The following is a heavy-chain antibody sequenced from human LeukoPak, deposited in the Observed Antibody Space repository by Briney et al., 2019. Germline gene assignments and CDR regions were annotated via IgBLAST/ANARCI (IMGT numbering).Heavy chain of an antibody. Sequence: ASVTVSCKSSGYTFINYDINWMRQATAQGLDWMGWMNPHTANTGYAQKFKGRVTITWNTSISRVYMELSSMRAEDTAVYYCATRVGPSEFDYWGQGTLVTVSS. CDR1: GYTFINYD. D-gene: IGHD1-26*01. V-gene: IGHV1-8*03. CDR2: MNPHTANT. CDR3: ATRVGPSEFDY. J-gene: IGHJ4*02.